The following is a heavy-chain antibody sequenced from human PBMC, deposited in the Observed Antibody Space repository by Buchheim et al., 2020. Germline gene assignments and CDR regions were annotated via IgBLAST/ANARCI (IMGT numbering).Heavy chain of an antibody. J-gene: IGHJ6*02. V-gene: IGHV3-33*01. D-gene: IGHD3-10*01. CDR3: ARDSARGDKEYYYYYYGMDV. Sequence: QVQLVESGGGVVQPGRSLRLSCAASGFTFSSYGMHWVRQAPGKGLEWVAVIWYDGSNKYYADSVKGRFTISRDNSKNTLYLQMNSLRAEDTAVYYCARDSARGDKEYYYYYYGMDVWGQGTT. CDR1: GFTFSSYG. CDR2: IWYDGSNK.